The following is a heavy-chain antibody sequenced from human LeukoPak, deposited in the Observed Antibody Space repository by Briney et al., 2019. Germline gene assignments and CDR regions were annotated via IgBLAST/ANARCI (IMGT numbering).Heavy chain of an antibody. D-gene: IGHD6-13*01. Sequence: PGGSLRLSCAASGFTFSSYGMHWVRQAPGKGLEWVAVIWYDGSNKYYADSVKGRFTISRDNSKNTLYLQMNSLRAEDTAVYYCAKDTDTSPLFTSSGSWYGGAFDIWGQGTMVTVSS. J-gene: IGHJ3*02. CDR1: GFTFSSYG. CDR3: AKDTDTSPLFTSSGSWYGGAFDI. V-gene: IGHV3-33*06. CDR2: IWYDGSNK.